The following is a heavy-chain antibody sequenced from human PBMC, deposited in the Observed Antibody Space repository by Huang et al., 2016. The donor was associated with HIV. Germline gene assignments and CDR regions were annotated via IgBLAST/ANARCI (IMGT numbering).Heavy chain of an antibody. CDR2: IRQDGSEK. D-gene: IGHD2-8*01. J-gene: IGHJ6*02. CDR3: ATKADAMDV. Sequence: LVESGGGLVRPGGSLRLSCAGSTVTFSAYWMTGVRQSPGQGLEWVDSIRQDGSEKHDVDSVEGRFNISRDNGKKLLFLEMRSLGVDDTAVYFCATKADAMDVWGQGTTVIVSS. CDR1: TVTFSAYW. V-gene: IGHV3-7*01.